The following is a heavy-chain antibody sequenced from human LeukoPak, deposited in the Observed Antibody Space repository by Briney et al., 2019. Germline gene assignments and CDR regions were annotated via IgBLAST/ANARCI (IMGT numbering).Heavy chain of an antibody. Sequence: SETLSLTCTVSGGSISSYYWSWIRQPPGKGLEWIGYIYYSGSTNYSPSLKSRVTISVDTSKNQFSLKLSSVTAADPAVYYCARGFYYFDYWGQGTLVTVSS. CDR2: IYYSGST. CDR3: ARGFYYFDY. J-gene: IGHJ4*02. CDR1: GGSISSYY. D-gene: IGHD3-3*01. V-gene: IGHV4-59*01.